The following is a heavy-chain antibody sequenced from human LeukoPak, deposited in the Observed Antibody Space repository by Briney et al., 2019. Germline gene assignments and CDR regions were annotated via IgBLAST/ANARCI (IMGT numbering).Heavy chain of an antibody. D-gene: IGHD3-22*01. V-gene: IGHV3-23*01. CDR2: ISGSGGST. J-gene: IGHJ4*02. Sequence: GGSLRLSCAASGFTFSSYAMSWVRQAPGKGLEWVSAISGSGGSTYYADSVKGRFTISRDNSKNTLYLQMNSLRAEDTAVYYCAKARQGLHYYDSSGYPDYWGQGTLVTVSS. CDR3: AKARQGLHYYDSSGYPDY. CDR1: GFTFSSYA.